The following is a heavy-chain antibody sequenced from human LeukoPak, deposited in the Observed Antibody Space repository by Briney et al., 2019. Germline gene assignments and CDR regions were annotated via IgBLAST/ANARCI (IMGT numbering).Heavy chain of an antibody. Sequence: GGSLRLSCAASGFTFSSYCMHWVRQAPGKGLVWVSRINSDGSSTSYADSVKGRFTISRDNAKNTLYLQMNSLRAEDTAVYYCARVFTMIVVDGLDTWGQGTMVTVSS. J-gene: IGHJ3*02. V-gene: IGHV3-74*01. CDR2: INSDGSST. CDR1: GFTFSSYC. CDR3: ARVFTMIVVDGLDT. D-gene: IGHD3-22*01.